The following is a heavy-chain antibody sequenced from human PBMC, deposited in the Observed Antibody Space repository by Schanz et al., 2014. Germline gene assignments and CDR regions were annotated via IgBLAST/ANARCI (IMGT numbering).Heavy chain of an antibody. CDR1: GFTVSSNH. Sequence: GQLAESGGGLVQPGGSLRLSCAVSGFTVSSNHMSWVRQAPGKGLEWVSDISSGSSYANYADSVKGRFTISRDNAKNSLYLQMNSLRAEDTAVYYCARDFDDRRCYGSGYCLGDWMDVWGHGTTVAVSS. CDR2: ISSGSSYA. J-gene: IGHJ6*02. D-gene: IGHD3-10*01. V-gene: IGHV3-11*05. CDR3: ARDFDDRRCYGSGYCLGDWMDV.